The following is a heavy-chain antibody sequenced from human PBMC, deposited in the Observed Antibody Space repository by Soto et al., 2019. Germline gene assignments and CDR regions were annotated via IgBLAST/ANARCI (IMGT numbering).Heavy chain of an antibody. CDR2: INPNSGGT. V-gene: IGHV1-2*04. Sequence: QVQLVQSGAEVKKPGASVKVSCKASGYTFTGYYMHWVRQAPGQGLEWMGWINPNSGGTNYAQKFRGWVTMTRDTSISTAYMELSRLRSDDTAVYYCARGRKVVVVPAANEFDYWGQGTLVTVSS. J-gene: IGHJ4*02. CDR1: GYTFTGYY. D-gene: IGHD2-2*01. CDR3: ARGRKVVVVPAANEFDY.